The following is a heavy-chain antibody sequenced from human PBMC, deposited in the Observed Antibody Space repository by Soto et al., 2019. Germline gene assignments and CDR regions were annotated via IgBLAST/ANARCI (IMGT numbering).Heavy chain of an antibody. CDR2: IYYSGST. CDR1: GGSISSYY. D-gene: IGHD4-4*01. Sequence: PSETLSLTCTVSGGSISSYYWSWIRQPPGKGLEWIGYIYYSGSTNYNPSLKSRVTISVDTSKNQFSLKLSSVTAADTAVYYCARLVTPGYYFDYWGQATLVTVYS. CDR3: ARLVTPGYYFDY. J-gene: IGHJ4*02. V-gene: IGHV4-59*01.